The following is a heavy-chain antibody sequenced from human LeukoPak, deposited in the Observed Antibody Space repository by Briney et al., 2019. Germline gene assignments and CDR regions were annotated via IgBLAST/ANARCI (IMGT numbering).Heavy chain of an antibody. CDR2: INHSGST. D-gene: IGHD1-26*01. CDR3: ARGATVVGATPFDY. J-gene: IGHJ4*02. Sequence: SETLSLTCAAYGGSFSGYYWSWIRQPPGKGLEWIGEINHSGSTNYNPSLKSRVTISVDTSKNQFSLKLSSVTAADTAVYYCARGATVVGATPFDYWGQGTLVTVSS. V-gene: IGHV4-34*01. CDR1: GGSFSGYY.